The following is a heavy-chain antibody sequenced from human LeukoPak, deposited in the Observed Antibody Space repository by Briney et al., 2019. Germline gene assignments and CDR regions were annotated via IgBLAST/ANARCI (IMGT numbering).Heavy chain of an antibody. CDR3: ARSYSSGPFDY. Sequence: SETLSLTCTVSGGSISGYYWSWIRQPPGKGLEWLGYFYDSGSTNYSPSLKSRVTMSEDTSKNQFSLRLNSVTAADTAVYYCARSYSSGPFDYGGQGTLVTVSS. J-gene: IGHJ4*02. V-gene: IGHV4-59*01. CDR1: GGSISGYY. D-gene: IGHD6-19*01. CDR2: FYDSGST.